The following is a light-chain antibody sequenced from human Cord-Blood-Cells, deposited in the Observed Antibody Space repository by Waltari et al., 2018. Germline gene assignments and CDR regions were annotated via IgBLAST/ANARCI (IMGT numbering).Light chain of an antibody. CDR2: EVS. Sequence: QSALTQPASVSGSPGQSITISCTGTSSDVGGYNYFSWYQQHPGKAPKLMIYEVSNLPSGVSNRFSGSKSGNTASLTISGLQAEDEADYYCSSYTSSSTLVFGTGTKVTVL. J-gene: IGLJ1*01. CDR3: SSYTSSSTLV. CDR1: SSDVGGYNY. V-gene: IGLV2-14*01.